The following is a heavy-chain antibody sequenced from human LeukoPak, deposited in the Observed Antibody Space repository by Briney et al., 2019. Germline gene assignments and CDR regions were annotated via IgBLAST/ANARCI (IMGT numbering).Heavy chain of an antibody. CDR3: AGDVMSTALDAFDV. V-gene: IGHV4-59*01. J-gene: IGHJ3*01. Sequence: SETLSLTCTVSGGSINSYYWNWIRQPPGKGLELIGYIYYSGSPTYNPSLKSRVTISVDTSKNQFSLQLSSVTAADTAVYYCAGDVMSTALDAFDVRGQGTMVTVSS. CDR1: GGSINSYY. CDR2: IYYSGSP. D-gene: IGHD1-1*01.